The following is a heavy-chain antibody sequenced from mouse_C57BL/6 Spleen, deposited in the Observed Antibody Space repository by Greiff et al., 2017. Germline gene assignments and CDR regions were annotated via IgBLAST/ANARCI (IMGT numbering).Heavy chain of an antibody. D-gene: IGHD1-1*01. CDR1: GYTFTSYT. V-gene: IGHV1-4*01. CDR2: INPSSGYT. J-gene: IGHJ4*01. CDR3: ARGDYVRAMDY. Sequence: QVQLKESGAELARPGASVKMSCKASGYTFTSYTMHWVKQRPGQGLEWIGYINPSSGYTKYNQKFKDKATLTADKSSSTAYMQLSSLTSEDSAVYYCARGDYVRAMDYWGQGTSVTVSS.